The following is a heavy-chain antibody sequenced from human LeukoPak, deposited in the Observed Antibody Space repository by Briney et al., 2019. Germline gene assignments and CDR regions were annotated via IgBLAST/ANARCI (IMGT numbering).Heavy chain of an antibody. D-gene: IGHD6-19*01. CDR1: GFIISNYA. Sequence: PGGSLRLSCAASGFIISNYAMSWVRQAPGKGLEWVSTLSGRTNNTYYADSVKGRFTISGDSSKNTLYLKINTLRAEDTAVYFCAKRRTIAVPGPFDYWGQGTLVTVSS. CDR2: LSGRTNNT. J-gene: IGHJ4*02. CDR3: AKRRTIAVPGPFDY. V-gene: IGHV3-23*01.